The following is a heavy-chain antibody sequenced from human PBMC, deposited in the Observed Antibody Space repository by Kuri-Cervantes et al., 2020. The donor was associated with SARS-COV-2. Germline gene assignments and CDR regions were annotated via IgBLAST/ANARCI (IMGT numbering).Heavy chain of an antibody. CDR1: GGSISSSSYY. Sequence: ESLKISCTVSGGSISSSSYYWGWIRQPPGKGLEWLGEINHSGSTNYNPSLKSRITISLDTSKNQFSLRLRSVTAADTAVYYCARGPRHLDWVKEIAYYYYYGSDVWGQGTTVTVSS. CDR2: INHSGST. D-gene: IGHD3-9*01. V-gene: IGHV4-39*07. J-gene: IGHJ6*02. CDR3: ARGPRHLDWVKEIAYYYYYGSDV.